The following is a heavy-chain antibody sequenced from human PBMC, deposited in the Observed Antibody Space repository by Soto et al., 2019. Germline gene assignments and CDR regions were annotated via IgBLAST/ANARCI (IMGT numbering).Heavy chain of an antibody. V-gene: IGHV1-46*01. CDR1: GYTFTSYH. CDR3: AREVWQQLGNDAFDI. J-gene: IGHJ3*02. CDR2: INPSGGST. D-gene: IGHD6-13*01. Sequence: GASVKVSCKASGYTFTSYHMHWVRQAPGQGLEWMGIINPSGGSTSYAQKFQGRVTMTRDTSTSTVYMELSSLRSEDTAVYYCAREVWQQLGNDAFDIWGQGTMVTVSS.